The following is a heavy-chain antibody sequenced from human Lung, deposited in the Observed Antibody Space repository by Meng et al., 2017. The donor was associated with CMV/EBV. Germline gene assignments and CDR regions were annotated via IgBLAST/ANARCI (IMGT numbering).Heavy chain of an antibody. CDR3: ASGRGYSA. V-gene: IGHV3-7*01. J-gene: IGHJ5*02. CDR1: GFTFSDYY. D-gene: IGHD4-11*01. CDR2: INQDGTEK. Sequence: LTCAASGFTFSDYYMSWVRQAPGKGLEWVANINQDGTEKHYVDSVRGRFTISRDNAKNSLCLQMSSLTVEDTAVYYCASGRGYSAWGQGTLVTVSS.